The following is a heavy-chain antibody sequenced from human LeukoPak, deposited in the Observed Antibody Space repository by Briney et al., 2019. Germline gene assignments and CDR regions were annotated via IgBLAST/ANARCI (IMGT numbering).Heavy chain of an antibody. Sequence: GASVKVSCKASGGSFTSYGISWVRQAPGQGLEWMGGIIPISSPPNYAQKFRGRVTISTDESTITAYMELSSLRFEDTAVYYCARGALRSGNYLAVAWGQGTQVTVSS. CDR3: ARGALRSGNYLAVA. J-gene: IGHJ5*02. D-gene: IGHD3-10*01. V-gene: IGHV1-69*05. CDR1: GGSFTSYG. CDR2: IIPISSPP.